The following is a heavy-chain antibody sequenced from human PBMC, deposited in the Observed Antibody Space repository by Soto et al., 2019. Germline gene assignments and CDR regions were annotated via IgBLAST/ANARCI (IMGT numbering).Heavy chain of an antibody. CDR1: GYTFINYY. D-gene: IGHD2-8*02. V-gene: IGHV1-46*01. Sequence: QVQLVQSGAEVKKPGASVKVSCKASGYTFINYYIHWVRQAPGHGLEWMAIINPTGGSTNYAQKFQGRLNLTMDTSTRTVYMELSSLTSEDTDMYYCARHLAAGDVWGQGTLVTVSS. CDR3: ARHLAAGDV. CDR2: INPTGGST. J-gene: IGHJ4*02.